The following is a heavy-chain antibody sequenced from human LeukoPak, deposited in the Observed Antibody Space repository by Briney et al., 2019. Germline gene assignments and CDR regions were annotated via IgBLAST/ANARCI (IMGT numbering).Heavy chain of an antibody. V-gene: IGHV3-21*01. CDR1: GFTFTIYG. CDR2: ISGSSRFI. CDR3: ARENPGNYDSSGDYEGTSFDY. J-gene: IGHJ4*02. D-gene: IGHD3-22*01. Sequence: GGSLRLSCAASGFTFTIYGMNWVRQAPGKGLEWVSSISGSSRFIYYADSVKGRFTISRDNAKNSLYLQMNSLRAEDTAVYYCARENPGNYDSSGDYEGTSFDYWGQGTLVTVSS.